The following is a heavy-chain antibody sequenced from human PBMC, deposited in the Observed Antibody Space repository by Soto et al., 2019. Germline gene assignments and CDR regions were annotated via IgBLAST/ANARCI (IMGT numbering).Heavy chain of an antibody. V-gene: IGHV1-69*01. CDR2: GSA. Sequence: QVQLVQSGAEVKKPGSSVKVSCKASGGTFSIYTISWVRQAPGQGLEWMGGSANSAQKFQGRLTVTADESTSTVYLEVSSLTSEDTAVYYCAREGPPDIAWFDPWGQGTLVSVSS. CDR3: AREGPPDIAWFDP. D-gene: IGHD2-15*01. CDR1: GGTFSIYT. J-gene: IGHJ5*02.